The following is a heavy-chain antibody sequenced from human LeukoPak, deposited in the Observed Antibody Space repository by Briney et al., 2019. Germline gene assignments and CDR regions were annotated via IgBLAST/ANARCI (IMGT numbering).Heavy chain of an antibody. CDR3: QAGGGIRYVDY. CDR2: IHYSGTT. V-gene: IGHV4-59*08. J-gene: IGHJ4*02. Sequence: SETLSLTCTVSGVSIFSYYWKWIRQPPGQGLEWMEYIHYSGTTDYNPSLKSRVSISIDTSKSQFSLKLTSATAADTAIFFFQAGGGIRYVDYWGQGTLLSVSS. D-gene: IGHD3-9*01. CDR1: GVSIFSYY.